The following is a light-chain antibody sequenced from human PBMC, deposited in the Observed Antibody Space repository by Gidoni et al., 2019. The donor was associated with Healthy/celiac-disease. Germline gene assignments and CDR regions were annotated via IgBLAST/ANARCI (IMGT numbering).Light chain of an antibody. CDR2: DNN. V-gene: IGLV1-51*01. CDR1: SSNIGNNY. Sequence: QSLLTRPHSVSAAPGQKVPSSFSGSSSNIGNNYVSWYQQLPGTAPKLRIYDNNKRPSGIPDRFSGSKSGTSATLGITGLQTGDEADYYCGTWDSSLSAVVFGGGTKLTVL. CDR3: GTWDSSLSAVV. J-gene: IGLJ2*01.